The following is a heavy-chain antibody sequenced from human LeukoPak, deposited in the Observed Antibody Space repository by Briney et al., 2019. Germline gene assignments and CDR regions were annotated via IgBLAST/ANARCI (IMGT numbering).Heavy chain of an antibody. CDR3: AKGGYGGYSHGFDI. CDR2: ISYDGSKK. V-gene: IGHV3-30*18. Sequence: PGGSLRLSCAASGFTFSGYDMHWVRQAPGKGLEWVAVISYDGSKKYYGDSVQGRFTISRGNSKNTLFLQMNSLRAEDTAIYYCAKGGYGGYSHGFDIWGQGARVTVSS. J-gene: IGHJ3*02. D-gene: IGHD4-23*01. CDR1: GFTFSGYD.